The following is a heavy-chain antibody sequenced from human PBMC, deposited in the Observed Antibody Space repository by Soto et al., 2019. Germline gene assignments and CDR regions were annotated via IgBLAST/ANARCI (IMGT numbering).Heavy chain of an antibody. CDR1: GFTFSSYG. CDR2: ISYDGSNK. Sequence: QVQLVESGGGVVQPGRSLRLSCAASGFTFSSYGMHRVRQAPGKGLEWVALISYDGSNKYYADSVKGRFTISRDNSKNTLYLQMNSLRPEDTAVYYCAKSRMPYYASCLGYWGQGTLVTVSS. V-gene: IGHV3-30*18. CDR3: AKSRMPYYASCLGY. D-gene: IGHD3-10*01. J-gene: IGHJ4*02.